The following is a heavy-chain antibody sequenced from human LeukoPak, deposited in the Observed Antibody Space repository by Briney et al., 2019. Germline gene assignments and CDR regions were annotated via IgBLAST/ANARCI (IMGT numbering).Heavy chain of an antibody. CDR2: ISGSSSYI. Sequence: GGSLRLSCAGSGFTFSSYDMNWVRQAPGKGLEWVSSISGSSSYIYYADSVKGRFTISRDNAKNSLYLQMNSLRAEDTAVYYCARELYYYESSGYLSSYYFDHWGQGTLVTVSS. D-gene: IGHD3-22*01. CDR1: GFTFSSYD. V-gene: IGHV3-21*01. CDR3: ARELYYYESSGYLSSYYFDH. J-gene: IGHJ4*02.